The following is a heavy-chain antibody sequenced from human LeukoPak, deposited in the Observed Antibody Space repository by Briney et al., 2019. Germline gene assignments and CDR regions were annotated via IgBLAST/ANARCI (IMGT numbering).Heavy chain of an antibody. D-gene: IGHD3-16*02. J-gene: IGHJ4*02. Sequence: GGSLRLSCAASGFTFSSYGMHWVRQAPGKGLEWVAVISYDGSNKYYADSVKGRFTISRDNSKNTLYLQMNSLRAEDTAVYYCARVVYEYVWGSYRQYYFDYWGQGTLVTVSS. V-gene: IGHV3-30*03. CDR2: ISYDGSNK. CDR1: GFTFSSYG. CDR3: ARVVYEYVWGSYRQYYFDY.